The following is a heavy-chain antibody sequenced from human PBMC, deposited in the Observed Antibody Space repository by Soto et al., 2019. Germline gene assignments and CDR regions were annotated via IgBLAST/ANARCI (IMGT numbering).Heavy chain of an antibody. CDR1: GYTFTSYP. J-gene: IGHJ5*02. V-gene: IGHV1-3*01. CDR2: INAGNGDT. CDR3: ARVRIAARGWFDP. D-gene: IGHD6-6*01. Sequence: ASVKVSCKASGYTFTSYPMHWVRQAPGQGLEWMGWINAGNGDTKYSQKFQGRVTMTRNTSISTAYMGLSSLRSEDTAVYYCARVRIAARGWFDPWGQGTLVTVSS.